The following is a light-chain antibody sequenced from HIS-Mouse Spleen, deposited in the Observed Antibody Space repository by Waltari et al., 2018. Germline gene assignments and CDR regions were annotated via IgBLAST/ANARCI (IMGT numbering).Light chain of an antibody. V-gene: IGKV4-1*01. Sequence: DIVMTQSPDFLAVSLAEGAPSTRMPSPSVLYSSKNKNYLAWYQQKPGQPPKLLIYWASTRESGVPDRFSGSGSGTDFTLTISSLQAEDVAVYYCQQYYSTPYTFGQGTKLEIK. J-gene: IGKJ2*01. CDR2: WAS. CDR3: QQYYSTPYT. CDR1: PSVLYSSKNKNY.